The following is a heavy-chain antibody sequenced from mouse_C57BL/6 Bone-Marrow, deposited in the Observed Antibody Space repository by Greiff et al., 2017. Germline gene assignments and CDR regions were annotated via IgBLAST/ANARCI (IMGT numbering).Heavy chain of an antibody. CDR1: GFTFSSYA. CDR3: TRVGGSYAMDY. V-gene: IGHV5-9-1*02. J-gene: IGHJ4*01. D-gene: IGHD3-2*02. Sequence: DVMLVESGEGLVKPGGSLKLSCAASGFTFSSYAMSWVRQTPEKRLEWVAYISSGGDYIYYADTAKGRFTISRDNARNTLYLQMSSLKSEDTAMYYCTRVGGSYAMDYWGQGTSVTVSS. CDR2: ISSGGDYI.